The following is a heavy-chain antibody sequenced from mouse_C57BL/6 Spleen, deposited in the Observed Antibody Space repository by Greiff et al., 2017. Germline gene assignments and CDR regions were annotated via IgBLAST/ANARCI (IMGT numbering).Heavy chain of an antibody. D-gene: IGHD1-1*01. CDR2: IAPSDSET. CDR3: ARHYYGSRDGYFDV. Sequence: QFQLQQPGPELVRPGSSVKLSCKASGYAFTSYWMHWVKQRPIQGLEWIGNIAPSDSETHYNQKFKDKATLTVDKSSSKAYMQLSSLTSEDSAVYYGARHYYGSRDGYFDVWGTGTTVTVSS. CDR1: GYAFTSYW. V-gene: IGHV1-52*01. J-gene: IGHJ1*03.